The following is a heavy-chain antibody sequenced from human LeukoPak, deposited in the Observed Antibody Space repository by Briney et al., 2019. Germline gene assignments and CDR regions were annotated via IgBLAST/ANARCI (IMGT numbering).Heavy chain of an antibody. CDR1: GYTFTGYY. D-gene: IGHD1-26*01. CDR2: INPNSGGT. Sequence: GASVKVSCKASGYTFTGYYMHWVRQAPGQGLEWMGWINPNSGGTNYAQKFQGRVTMTRDTSISTAYMELSRQRSDDTAVYYCARPPPRGGATRGDFDYWGQGTLVTVSS. J-gene: IGHJ4*02. V-gene: IGHV1-2*02. CDR3: ARPPPRGGATRGDFDY.